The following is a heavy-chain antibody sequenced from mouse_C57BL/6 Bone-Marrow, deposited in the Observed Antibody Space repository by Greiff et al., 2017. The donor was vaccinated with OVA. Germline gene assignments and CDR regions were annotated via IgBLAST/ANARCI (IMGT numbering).Heavy chain of an antibody. CDR1: GYTFTSYW. CDR2: IDPSDSYT. D-gene: IGHD1-1*01. Sequence: QVQLKQPGAELVMPGASVKLSCKASGYTFTSYWMHWVKQRPGQGLEWIGEIDPSDSYTNYNQKFKGKSTLTVDKSSSTAYMQLSSLTSEDSAVYYCARGGTVRGNYWGQGTTRTVSS. J-gene: IGHJ2*01. CDR3: ARGGTVRGNY. V-gene: IGHV1-69*01.